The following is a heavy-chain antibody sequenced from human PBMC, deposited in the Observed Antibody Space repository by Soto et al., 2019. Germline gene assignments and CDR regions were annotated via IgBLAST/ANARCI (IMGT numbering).Heavy chain of an antibody. D-gene: IGHD5-18*01. CDR1: GGTFSSYA. CDR3: ARGQAMVGHYYYGMDV. CDR2: IIPIFGTA. V-gene: IGHV1-69*01. Sequence: QVQLVQSGAEVKKPGSSVKVSCKASGGTFSSYAISWVRQAPGQGLEWLGGIIPIFGTANYAQKFQGRVTITADESTSTAYMELSRLRSEDTAVYYCARGQAMVGHYYYGMDVWGQGTTVTVSS. J-gene: IGHJ6*02.